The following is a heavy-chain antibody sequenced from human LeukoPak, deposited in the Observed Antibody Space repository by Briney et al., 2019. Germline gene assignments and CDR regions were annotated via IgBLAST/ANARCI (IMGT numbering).Heavy chain of an antibody. Sequence: GGSLRLSCAASGFTFSSYGMHWVRQAPGKGLEWVAVISYDGSNKYYADSVKGRFTISRDNSKNTLCLQMNSLRAEDTAVYYCAKALSKLVLGMDVWGQGTTVTVSS. D-gene: IGHD6-6*01. CDR3: AKALSKLVLGMDV. J-gene: IGHJ6*02. V-gene: IGHV3-30*18. CDR2: ISYDGSNK. CDR1: GFTFSSYG.